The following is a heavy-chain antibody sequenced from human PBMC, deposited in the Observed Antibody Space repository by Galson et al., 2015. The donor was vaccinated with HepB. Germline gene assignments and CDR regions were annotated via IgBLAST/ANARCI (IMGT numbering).Heavy chain of an antibody. Sequence: PALVKPTQTLTLTCTFSGFSLSTSGVGVGWIRQPPGKALEWLALIYWDDDKRYSPSLKGRLTITKDTSKNRVVLTMTNMDPVDTATYYCAHSVSIVVVPAAIYLSWFDPWGQGTLVTVSS. CDR1: GFSLSTSGVG. CDR3: AHSVSIVVVPAAIYLSWFDP. J-gene: IGHJ5*02. CDR2: IYWDDDK. V-gene: IGHV2-5*02. D-gene: IGHD2-2*02.